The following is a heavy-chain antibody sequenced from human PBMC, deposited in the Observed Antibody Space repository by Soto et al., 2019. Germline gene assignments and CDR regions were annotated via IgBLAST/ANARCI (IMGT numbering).Heavy chain of an antibody. J-gene: IGHJ4*02. CDR3: AGDPYYYGSAF. V-gene: IGHV3-11*01. CDR2: ISGGGTTM. D-gene: IGHD3-10*01. CDR1: VFRFSDHY. Sequence: GGALRLSCAASVFRFSDHYMTGIRQAPGKGLEWVSKISGGGTTMYYADSVKGRFTVSRDNAKNSLYLQMNSLRAEDTAVYYCAGDPYYYGSAFWGQGAMVTVSS.